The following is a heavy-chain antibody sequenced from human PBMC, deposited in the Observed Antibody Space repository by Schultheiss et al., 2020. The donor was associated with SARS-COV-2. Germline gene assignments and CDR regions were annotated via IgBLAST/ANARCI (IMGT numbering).Heavy chain of an antibody. J-gene: IGHJ6*02. CDR1: GGSISSGGYY. CDR3: AREPLKSYRIGGFYYYGMDV. CDR2: IYYSVST. V-gene: IGHV4-31*03. Sequence: SETLSLTCTVSGGSISSGGYYWSWIRQHPGKGLEWIGYIYYSVSTYYNPSLKSRVTISVDTSKNQFSLKLSSVTAADMAVYYCAREPLKSYRIGGFYYYGMDVWGQGTTVTVS. D-gene: IGHD2/OR15-2a*01.